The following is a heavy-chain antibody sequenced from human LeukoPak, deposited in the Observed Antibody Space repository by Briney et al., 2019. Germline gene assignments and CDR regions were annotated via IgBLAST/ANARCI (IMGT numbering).Heavy chain of an antibody. D-gene: IGHD2-15*01. Sequence: PGGSLRLSCAASGFTFSTYAMSWVRQAPGKGLEWVSAISGSGGSTYYADSVKGRFTISRDNSKNTLYLQMNSLRAEDTAVYYCAKARYCSGGSCFPQLTPDDWGQGTLVTVSS. CDR2: ISGSGGST. CDR1: GFTFSTYA. CDR3: AKARYCSGGSCFPQLTPDD. J-gene: IGHJ4*02. V-gene: IGHV3-23*01.